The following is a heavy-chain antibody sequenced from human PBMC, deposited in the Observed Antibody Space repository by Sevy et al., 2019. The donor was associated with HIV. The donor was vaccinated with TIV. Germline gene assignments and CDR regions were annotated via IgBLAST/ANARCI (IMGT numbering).Heavy chain of an antibody. CDR3: ARANRGYSPDY. D-gene: IGHD5-18*01. Sequence: GGSLRLSCAASGFTFSSYSMNWVRQAPGKGLEWVSYISSSSSTIYNADSVKGRFTISRDNAKNSLYLQMNSLRAEDMAVYYCARANRGYSPDYWGQGTLVTVSS. V-gene: IGHV3-48*01. CDR1: GFTFSSYS. J-gene: IGHJ4*02. CDR2: ISSSSSTI.